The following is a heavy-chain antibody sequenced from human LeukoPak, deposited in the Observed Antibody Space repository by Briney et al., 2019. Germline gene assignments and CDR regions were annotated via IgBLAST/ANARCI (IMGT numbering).Heavy chain of an antibody. Sequence: GGSLRLSCAASGFTFSSYSMNWVRQAPGKGLEWVSSISSSSSYIYYADSVKGRFTISRDNAKNSLYLQMNSLRAEDTAVYYCARDSVYGDPYFDYWGQGTLVTVSS. V-gene: IGHV3-21*01. CDR1: GFTFSSYS. D-gene: IGHD4-17*01. CDR3: ARDSVYGDPYFDY. J-gene: IGHJ4*02. CDR2: ISSSSSYI.